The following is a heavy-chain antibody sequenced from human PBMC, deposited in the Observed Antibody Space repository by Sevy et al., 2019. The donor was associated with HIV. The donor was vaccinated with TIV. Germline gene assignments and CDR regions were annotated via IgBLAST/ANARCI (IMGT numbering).Heavy chain of an antibody. J-gene: IGHJ4*02. CDR3: ARAVWGTYVYDDY. CDR1: GLSFSTYT. CDR2: ISSSSNTM. V-gene: IGHV3-48*01. D-gene: IGHD3-16*01. Sequence: GGSLRLSCAASGLSFSTYTMNWVRQAPGKGLQWISSISSSSNTMHYADAVKGRFTISRDNAKNSLYLEMNSLRAEDTAVYYCARAVWGTYVYDDYWGQGTLVTVSS.